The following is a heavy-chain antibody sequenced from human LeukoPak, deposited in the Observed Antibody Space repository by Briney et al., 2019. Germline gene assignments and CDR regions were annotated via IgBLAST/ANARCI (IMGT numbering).Heavy chain of an antibody. CDR1: GGTFSSYA. V-gene: IGHV1-69*13. CDR2: IIPIFGTA. Sequence: SVKVSCKASGGTFSSYAISWVRQAPGQGLEWMGGIIPIFGTANYAQKFQGRVTITADESTSTAYMELSSLRSEDTAVYYCARDASCREILTGYLDYWGQGTLVTVSS. CDR3: ARDASCREILTGYLDY. D-gene: IGHD3-9*01. J-gene: IGHJ4*01.